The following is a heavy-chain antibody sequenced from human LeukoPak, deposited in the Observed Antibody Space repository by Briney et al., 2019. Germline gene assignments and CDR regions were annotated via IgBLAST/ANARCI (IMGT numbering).Heavy chain of an antibody. CDR1: GYTFINHA. CDR3: ARGRGGTGDFDY. CDR2: INVGNGDT. Sequence: ASVKVSCKASGYTFINHAIHWVRQAPGQRLEWMGWINVGNGDTKYSQKFQGRVTIARDTSASTAYMELSSLRSEDTAVYYCARGRGGTGDFDYWGQGTLVTVSS. J-gene: IGHJ4*02. D-gene: IGHD1-1*01. V-gene: IGHV1-3*01.